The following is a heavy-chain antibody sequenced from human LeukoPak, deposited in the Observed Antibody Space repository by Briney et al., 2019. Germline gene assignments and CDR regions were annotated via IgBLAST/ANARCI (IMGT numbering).Heavy chain of an antibody. D-gene: IGHD3-3*01. CDR3: ARQYDDFWSGSYWFDP. CDR1: GASITSYY. CDR2: IYTSGST. V-gene: IGHV4-4*09. Sequence: SETLSLTCTVSGASITSYYWSWIRQPPGKALEWIGYIYTSGSTNYNPPLMSRVTISVDTSKNQFSLQLSSVTAADTAVYYCARQYDDFWSGSYWFDPWGQGTLVTVSS. J-gene: IGHJ5*02.